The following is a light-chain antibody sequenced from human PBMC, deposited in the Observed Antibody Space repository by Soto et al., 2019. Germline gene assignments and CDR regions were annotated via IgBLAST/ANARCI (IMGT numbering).Light chain of an antibody. CDR3: QQRSNWPT. V-gene: IGKV3-11*01. Sequence: EIVLTPSPATLSLSPVERATLSCRASQSISFYLTWYQHKPGQAPRLLIYDASNRATGIPARFSGSGYGTDFALTISSLEPEDFAVYYCQQRSNWPTFGQGTRLEIK. CDR1: QSISFY. J-gene: IGKJ5*01. CDR2: DAS.